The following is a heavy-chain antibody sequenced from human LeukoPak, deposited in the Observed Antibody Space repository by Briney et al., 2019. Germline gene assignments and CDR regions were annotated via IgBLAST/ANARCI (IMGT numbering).Heavy chain of an antibody. V-gene: IGHV4-39*07. J-gene: IGHJ6*02. CDR3: ARDWAYSGYDFDPYYYYGMDV. Sequence: PSETLSLTCTVSGGSISSSSYYWGWIRQPPGKGLEWIGSIYYSGSTYYNPPLKSRVTISVDTSKNQFSLKLSSVTAADTAVYYCARDWAYSGYDFDPYYYYGMDVWGQGTTVTVSS. D-gene: IGHD5-12*01. CDR2: IYYSGST. CDR1: GGSISSSSYY.